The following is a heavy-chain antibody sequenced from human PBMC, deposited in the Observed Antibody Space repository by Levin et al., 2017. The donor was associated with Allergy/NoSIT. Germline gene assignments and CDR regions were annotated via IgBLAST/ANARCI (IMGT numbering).Heavy chain of an antibody. CDR1: GGSFRGYY. CDR2: INHSGST. Sequence: SETLSLTCAVYGGSFRGYYWSWIRQPPGKGLEWIGEINHSGSTTYNPSLKRRVTISVDTSKNQFSLKLTSVTAAGTAVYYCASSGWYRGYWGQGTLVTVSS. J-gene: IGHJ4*02. D-gene: IGHD6-19*01. V-gene: IGHV4-34*01. CDR3: ASSGWYRGY.